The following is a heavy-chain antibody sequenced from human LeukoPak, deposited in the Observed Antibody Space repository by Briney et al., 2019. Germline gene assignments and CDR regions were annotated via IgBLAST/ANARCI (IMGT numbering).Heavy chain of an antibody. J-gene: IGHJ4*02. CDR2: IYYSGST. CDR1: GGSISSYY. Sequence: SETLSLTCTVSGGSISSYYWTWIRQPPGKGLEWIGYIYYSGSTNYNPSLKSRVTISVDTSKNQFSLKLSSVTAAGTAVYYCARGHTAMVPRFDYWGQGTLVTVSS. D-gene: IGHD5-18*01. V-gene: IGHV4-59*01. CDR3: ARGHTAMVPRFDY.